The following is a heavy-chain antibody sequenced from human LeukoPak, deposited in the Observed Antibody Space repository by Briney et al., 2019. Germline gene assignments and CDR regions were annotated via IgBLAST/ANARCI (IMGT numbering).Heavy chain of an antibody. V-gene: IGHV3-66*01. CDR3: MRGFSD. CDR1: GFTVSSNY. Sequence: GGSLRLSCAASGFTVSSNYMNWVRQAPGKGLEWVSVIYTGGSTYYADSVNGSFTISRDNSMNTLYLQMNSLRAEDTAVYYCMRGFSDWGQGTLVTVSS. J-gene: IGHJ4*02. CDR2: IYTGGST.